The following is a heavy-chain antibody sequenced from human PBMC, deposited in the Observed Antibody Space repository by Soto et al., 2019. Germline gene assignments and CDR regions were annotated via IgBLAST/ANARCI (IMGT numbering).Heavy chain of an antibody. V-gene: IGHV4-39*01. CDR2: IYYSGST. CDR1: GDSVTRSRYY. J-gene: IGHJ4*02. CDR3: ARHVAGYSSGWADY. Sequence: SETLSLTCTVSGDSVTRSRYYWGWIRQPPGKGLEWIGSIYYSGSTNYNPSLKSRVTISVDTSKNQFSLKLGSVTAADTAVYYCARHVAGYSSGWADYWGQGTLVTVSS. D-gene: IGHD6-19*01.